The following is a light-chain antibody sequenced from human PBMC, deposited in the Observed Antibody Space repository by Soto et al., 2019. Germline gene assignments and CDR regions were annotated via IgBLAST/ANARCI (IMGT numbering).Light chain of an antibody. CDR1: QYINTY. V-gene: IGKV1-39*01. J-gene: IGKJ1*01. Sequence: DIQMTQSPSSLSASVGDRVTISCRASQYINTYLNWYQQKGGKAPKLLIYAATNLQSEVPSRFSGSGSGTDFNVTISSLQPEDFATYYCQQSYTHPLTFGPGTKVDI. CDR2: AAT. CDR3: QQSYTHPLT.